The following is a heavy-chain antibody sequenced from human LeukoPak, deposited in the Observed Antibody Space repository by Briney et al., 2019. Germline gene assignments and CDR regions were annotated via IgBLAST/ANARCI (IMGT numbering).Heavy chain of an antibody. CDR2: INHSGST. D-gene: IGHD1-26*01. CDR1: GGSFSGYY. Sequence: SETLSLTCAVYGGSFSGYYWSWIRQPPGKGLEWIGEINHSGSTNYNPSLKSRVTISVDTSKNQFSLKLSSVTAADTAVYYCARVYVVGATIGAFDIWGQGTMVTVSS. V-gene: IGHV4-34*01. CDR3: ARVYVVGATIGAFDI. J-gene: IGHJ3*02.